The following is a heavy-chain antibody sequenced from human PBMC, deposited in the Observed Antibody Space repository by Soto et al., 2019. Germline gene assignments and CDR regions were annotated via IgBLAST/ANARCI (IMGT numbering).Heavy chain of an antibody. CDR2: IYYSGST. V-gene: IGHV4-31*03. J-gene: IGHJ5*02. Sequence: QVQLQESGPGLVKPSQTLSLTCTVSGGSISSGGYYWSWIRQHPGKGLEWIGYIYYSGSTYYNPSLKSRVTXXVXTXXNQFSLTLSSVTAADTAVYYCARDNTVTNGGWFAPWGQGTLVTVSS. D-gene: IGHD4-17*01. CDR1: GGSISSGGYY. CDR3: ARDNTVTNGGWFAP.